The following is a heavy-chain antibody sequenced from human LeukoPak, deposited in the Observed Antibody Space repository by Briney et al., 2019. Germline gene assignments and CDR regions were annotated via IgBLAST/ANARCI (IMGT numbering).Heavy chain of an antibody. J-gene: IGHJ4*02. CDR3: ARGTGGYYYDY. V-gene: IGHV3-21*01. D-gene: IGHD3-22*01. CDR2: ISSSSSFI. Sequence: GGSLRLSCAASGFTFSSNWMHWVRQAPGKGLEWVSSISSSSSFIYYADSVKGRFTISRDNAKNSLYLQMNSLRAEDTAVYYCARGTGGYYYDYWGQGTQVTVSS. CDR1: GFTFSSNW.